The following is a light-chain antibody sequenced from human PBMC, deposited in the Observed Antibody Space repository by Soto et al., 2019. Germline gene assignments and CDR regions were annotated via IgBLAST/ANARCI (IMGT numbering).Light chain of an antibody. J-gene: IGKJ1*01. V-gene: IGKV3-20*01. CDR2: GAS. CDR1: KSFSRSY. Sequence: EIVLTQSPDTLSLSPGERATLSCRASKSFSRSYLAWYQQKPGQAPRLLIYGASSRATGIPDRFSGSGSGTDFTLTISRLEPEDFAVYYCQQYGSSGTFGQGTKVDIK. CDR3: QQYGSSGT.